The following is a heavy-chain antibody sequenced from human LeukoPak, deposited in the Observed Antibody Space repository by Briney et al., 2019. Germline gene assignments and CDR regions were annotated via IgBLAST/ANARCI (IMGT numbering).Heavy chain of an antibody. CDR1: GFTVSSNY. Sequence: GGSLRLSCAASGFTVSSNYMSWVRQAPGKGLEWVSVIYSGGSTYYADSVKGRFTISRDNSKNTLYLQMNSLRAEDTAVYYCAKVGPKQWLILFDYWGQGTLVTVSS. J-gene: IGHJ4*02. V-gene: IGHV3-66*01. CDR2: IYSGGST. CDR3: AKVGPKQWLILFDY. D-gene: IGHD6-19*01.